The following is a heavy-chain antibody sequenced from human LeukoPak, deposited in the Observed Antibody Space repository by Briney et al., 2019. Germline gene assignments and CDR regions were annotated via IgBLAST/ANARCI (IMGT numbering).Heavy chain of an antibody. CDR3: ARDLGSSAPNAFDI. D-gene: IGHD6-13*01. Sequence: SVKVSCKASGGTFNSYAISWVRQAPGQGLEWMGRIIPILGIANYAQKFQGRVAITADKSTSTAYMELSSLRSEDTAVYYCARDLGSSAPNAFDIWGQGTMVTVSS. CDR1: GGTFNSYA. CDR2: IIPILGIA. J-gene: IGHJ3*02. V-gene: IGHV1-69*04.